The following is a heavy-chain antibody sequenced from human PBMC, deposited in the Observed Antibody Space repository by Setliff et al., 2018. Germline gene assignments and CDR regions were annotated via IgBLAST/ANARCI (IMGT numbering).Heavy chain of an antibody. CDR1: GGPINSDWYY. J-gene: IGHJ6*03. V-gene: IGHV4-39*01. D-gene: IGHD3-3*01. CDR2: MYSSGST. CDR3: ARQKYWSGYYGEGYYYYMDV. Sequence: SETLSLTCTVSGGPINSDWYYWGWIRQPPGKGLEWIGSMYSSGSTYYNPSLKSRVTIFADTSKNQFSLLLNSVTAADTAVYYCARQKYWSGYYGEGYYYYMDVWGKGTTVTVSS.